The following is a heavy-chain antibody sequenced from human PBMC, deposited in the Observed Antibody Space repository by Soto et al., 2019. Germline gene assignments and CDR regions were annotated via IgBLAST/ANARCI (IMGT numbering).Heavy chain of an antibody. Sequence: ASVKVSCKASGGTFSSYAISWVRQAPGQGLEWMGGIIPIFGIANYAQKFQGRVTITADKSASTAYMELSSLRSEDTAVYYCARIRIAMVRGVMGFDYWGQGTLVTVSS. CDR1: GGTFSSYA. CDR3: ARIRIAMVRGVMGFDY. CDR2: IIPIFGIA. V-gene: IGHV1-69*10. J-gene: IGHJ4*02. D-gene: IGHD3-10*01.